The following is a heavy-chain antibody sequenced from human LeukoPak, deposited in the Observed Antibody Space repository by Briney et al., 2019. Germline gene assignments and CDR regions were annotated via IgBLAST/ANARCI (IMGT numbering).Heavy chain of an antibody. CDR2: IYTSGST. CDR3: ARSSGGVPYYYYMDV. D-gene: IGHD3-10*01. V-gene: IGHV4-61*02. Sequence: SETLSLTCTVSGGSISSGSYYWGWIRQPAGKGLEWIGRIYTSGSTNYNPSLKSRVTISVDPSKNQFSLKLSSVTAADTAVYYCARSSGGVPYYYYMDVWGKGTTVTVSS. CDR1: GGSISSGSYY. J-gene: IGHJ6*03.